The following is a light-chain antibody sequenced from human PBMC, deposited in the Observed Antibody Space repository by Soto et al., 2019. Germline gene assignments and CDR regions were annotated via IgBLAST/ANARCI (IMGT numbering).Light chain of an antibody. CDR2: LGS. Sequence: DIVMTQSPLSLPVTPGEPASISCRSSQSLLLSNGYNYLDWYLQKPGHSPQLLIYLGSNRASGVPDRFSGGGSGTDFTLQISRVEPEDVGVYYCMQALQTAGTFGGGTKVEIE. J-gene: IGKJ4*01. CDR1: QSLLLSNGYNY. CDR3: MQALQTAGT. V-gene: IGKV2-28*01.